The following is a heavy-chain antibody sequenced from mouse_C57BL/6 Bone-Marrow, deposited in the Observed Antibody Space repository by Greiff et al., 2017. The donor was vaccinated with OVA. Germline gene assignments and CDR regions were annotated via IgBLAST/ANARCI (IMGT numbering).Heavy chain of an antibody. Sequence: VQLQQSGAELVRPGASVKLSCKASGYTFTDYYINWVKQRPGQGLEWIARIYPGSGNTYYNEKFKGKATLTAEKSSSTAYMQLSSLTSEDSAVYFCARGTGVDDYWGQGTTLTVSS. CDR3: ARGTGVDDY. V-gene: IGHV1-76*01. J-gene: IGHJ2*01. CDR1: GYTFTDYY. D-gene: IGHD1-1*01. CDR2: IYPGSGNT.